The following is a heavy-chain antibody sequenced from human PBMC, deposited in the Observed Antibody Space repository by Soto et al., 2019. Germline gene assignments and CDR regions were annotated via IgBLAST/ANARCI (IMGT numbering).Heavy chain of an antibody. CDR2: ISGSGGST. CDR3: ATVPQGTVNYSYYGMDV. D-gene: IGHD2-2*01. V-gene: IGHV3-23*01. CDR1: GFTFSIYA. J-gene: IGHJ6*02. Sequence: PGGSLRLSCAASGFTFSIYAMSWVRQAPGKGLEWVSAISGSGGSTYYAYSGKGRCTISRDNSKNRLYLQMNSLRAEDTAVYYCATVPQGTVNYSYYGMDVWGQGTTVTVSS.